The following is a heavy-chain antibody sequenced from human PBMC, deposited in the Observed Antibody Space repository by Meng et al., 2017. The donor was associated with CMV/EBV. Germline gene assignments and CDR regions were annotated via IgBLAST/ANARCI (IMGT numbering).Heavy chain of an antibody. CDR1: GFTFSDYY. CDR2: IRYDGSNK. V-gene: IGHV3-30*02. D-gene: IGHD2-8*01. J-gene: IGHJ4*02. CDR3: AKDQAVLMVYAMGFDY. Sequence: GESLKISCAASGFTFSDYYMNWVRQAPGKGLEWVAFIRYDGSNKYYADSVKGRFTISRDNSKNTLYLQMNSLRAEDTAVYYCAKDQAVLMVYAMGFDYWGQGTLVTVSS.